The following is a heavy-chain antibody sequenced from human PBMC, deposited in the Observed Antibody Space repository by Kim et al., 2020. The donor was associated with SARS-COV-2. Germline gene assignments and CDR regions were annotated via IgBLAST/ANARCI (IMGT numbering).Heavy chain of an antibody. Sequence: VKGRFTISRDNSKNTLYLQMNSLRAEDTAVYYCAKNHYYDSSGYPDRFDPWGQGTLVTVSS. V-gene: IGHV3-23*01. J-gene: IGHJ5*02. CDR3: AKNHYYDSSGYPDRFDP. D-gene: IGHD3-22*01.